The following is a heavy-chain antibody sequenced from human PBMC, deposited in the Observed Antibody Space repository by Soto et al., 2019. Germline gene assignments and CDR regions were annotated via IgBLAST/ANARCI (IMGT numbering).Heavy chain of an antibody. J-gene: IGHJ4*02. Sequence: QVQLQESGPGLVKPSGTLSLTCAVSGGAFTSNNWWTWVRQPPGQGLEWIGEIYRTGSTNYNPSLKSRATISLDTSEKQISLKVTSLTAADTAVYYCASRDPGTSVDYWGQGTLVTVSS. D-gene: IGHD1-7*01. CDR1: GGAFTSNNW. CDR3: ASRDPGTSVDY. CDR2: IYRTGST. V-gene: IGHV4-4*02.